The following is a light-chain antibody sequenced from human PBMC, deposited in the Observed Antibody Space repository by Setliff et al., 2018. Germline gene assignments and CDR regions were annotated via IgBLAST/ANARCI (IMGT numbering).Light chain of an antibody. V-gene: IGLV1-40*01. CDR1: SSNIGAGYD. CDR3: AAWDDSLNGYV. J-gene: IGLJ1*01. Sequence: QSVLTQPPSVSGAPGQRVTIPCTGSSSNIGAGYDVHWYQHLPGTAPKLLIYGNSNRPSGVPDRFSGSKSGTSASLAITGLQAEDEADYYCAAWDDSLNGYVFGTGTKV. CDR2: GNS.